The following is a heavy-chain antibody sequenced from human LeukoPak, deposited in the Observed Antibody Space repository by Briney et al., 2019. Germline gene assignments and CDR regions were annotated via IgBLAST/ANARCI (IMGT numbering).Heavy chain of an antibody. CDR2: TYYSGTT. CDR1: GGSISSSFYY. V-gene: IGHV4-39*01. J-gene: IGHJ4*02. CDR3: ARHGYYYYTSGYFGY. Sequence: SETLSLTCTVSGGSISSSFYYWGWLRQPPGKGLEWIGSTYYSGTTYYKPSLKSRVSVSVDASKNQLSLNLTSVTAADTALYYCARHGYYYYTSGYFGYWGQGILVTVSS. D-gene: IGHD3-22*01.